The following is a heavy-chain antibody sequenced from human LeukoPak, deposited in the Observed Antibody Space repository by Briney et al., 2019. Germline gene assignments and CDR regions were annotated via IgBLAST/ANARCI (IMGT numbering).Heavy chain of an antibody. V-gene: IGHV3-66*01. CDR1: GFTVSSNY. Sequence: GGSLRLSCAASGFTVSSNYMSWVRQAPGKGLEWVSVIYSGGSTYYADSVKGRFTISRDNSKNTLYLQMNSLRAEDTAVYFCARDLFTVPSGYDTLANYYGMDVWGQGTTVTVSS. D-gene: IGHD5-12*01. J-gene: IGHJ6*02. CDR2: IYSGGST. CDR3: ARDLFTVPSGYDTLANYYGMDV.